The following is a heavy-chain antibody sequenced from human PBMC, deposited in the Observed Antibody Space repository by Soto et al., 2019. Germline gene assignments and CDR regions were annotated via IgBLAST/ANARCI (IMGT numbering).Heavy chain of an antibody. Sequence: QVRLQESGPGLVKPSQTLSLTCTVSGDSINNAEYYWSWVRQTPGRGLEWIAYIYKSGGSYYNPSLRSRVTLSVDTSKNQVSLKLMSVTAADTAVYFCARVMSGYYFFDSWGQGTLVTVSS. J-gene: IGHJ4*02. V-gene: IGHV4-30-4*01. CDR3: ARVMSGYYFFDS. CDR2: IYKSGGS. D-gene: IGHD3-3*01. CDR1: GDSINNAEYY.